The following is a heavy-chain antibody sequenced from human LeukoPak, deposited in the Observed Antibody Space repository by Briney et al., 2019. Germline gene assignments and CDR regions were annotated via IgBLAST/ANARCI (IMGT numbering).Heavy chain of an antibody. D-gene: IGHD6-13*01. Sequence: SETLSLTCTVSGGSISSYYWSWIRQPPGKGLEWIGYIYYSGSTNYNPSLKSRVTISVDTSKNQFSLKLSSVTAADTAVYYCARRRSSRWNHKWFDPWGQGTLVPVSS. CDR1: GGSISSYY. CDR3: ARRRSSRWNHKWFDP. J-gene: IGHJ5*02. CDR2: IYYSGST. V-gene: IGHV4-59*08.